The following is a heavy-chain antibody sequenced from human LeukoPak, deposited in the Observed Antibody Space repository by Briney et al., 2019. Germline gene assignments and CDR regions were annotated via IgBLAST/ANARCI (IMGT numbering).Heavy chain of an antibody. J-gene: IGHJ4*02. CDR1: GFTFSSFS. CDR3: ARAHYYDSSGYFDY. Sequence: GGSLRLSCEASGFTFSSFSMNWVRQAPGKGLEWVSYISSGSTTIYYADSVKGRFAISRDNAKNSLYLQMNSLRAEDTAVYYCARAHYYDSSGYFDYWGQGTLVTVSS. V-gene: IGHV3-48*01. CDR2: ISSGSTTI. D-gene: IGHD3-22*01.